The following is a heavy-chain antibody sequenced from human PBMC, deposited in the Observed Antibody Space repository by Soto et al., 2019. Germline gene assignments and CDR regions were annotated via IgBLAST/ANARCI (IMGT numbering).Heavy chain of an antibody. CDR3: ARVHDFWSGSYGMDV. CDR2: INPSGGST. V-gene: IGHV1-46*01. D-gene: IGHD3-3*01. CDR1: GYTFTSYY. Sequence: ASVKVSCKASGYTFTSYYIHWVRQAPGQGLEWMGIINPSGGSTSYAQKFQGRVTMTRDTSTSTVYMELSSLRSEDTAVYYCARVHDFWSGSYGMDVWGQGTTVTVSS. J-gene: IGHJ6*02.